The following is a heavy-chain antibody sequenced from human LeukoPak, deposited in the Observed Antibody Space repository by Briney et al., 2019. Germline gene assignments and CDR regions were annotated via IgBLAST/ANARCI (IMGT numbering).Heavy chain of an antibody. J-gene: IGHJ4*02. CDR1: GGSISSSSYY. V-gene: IGHV4-61*01. D-gene: IGHD2-21*02. Sequence: SETLSLTCTVSGGSISSSSYYWSWIRQPPGKGLEWIGYIYYSGSTNYNPSLKSRVTISVDTSKNQFSLKLSSVTAADTAVYYCARDPIAYCGADCYSDWGQGTLVTVSS. CDR3: ARDPIAYCGADCYSD. CDR2: IYYSGST.